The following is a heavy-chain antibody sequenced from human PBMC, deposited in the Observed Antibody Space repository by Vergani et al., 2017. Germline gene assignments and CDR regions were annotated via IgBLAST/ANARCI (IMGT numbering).Heavy chain of an antibody. D-gene: IGHD2-15*01. J-gene: IGHJ4*02. Sequence: VQLLESGGDLVQPGGSLRLSCAASGFSFTTYAMSWVRQAPGKGLEWIGRIHTSGSTNYNPSLKSRVTMSEDTSKNQFSLNLTSVTAADAAVYFCARGSXLGGSCYKPLFDYWGQGILVTVSS. CDR1: GFSFTTYA. V-gene: IGHV4-4*07. CDR3: ARGSXLGGSCYKPLFDY. CDR2: IHTSGST.